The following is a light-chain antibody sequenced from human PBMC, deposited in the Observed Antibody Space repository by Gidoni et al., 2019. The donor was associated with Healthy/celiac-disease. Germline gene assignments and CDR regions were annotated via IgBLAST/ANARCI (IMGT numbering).Light chain of an antibody. CDR2: DAS. J-gene: IGKJ4*01. CDR1: QGISSA. Sequence: AIQLTQSPSPLSASVGDRVTITCRASQGISSALASYQQKPGTAPKLLIYDASSLESGVPARLSGSGSGADFTLTISSLQPEDFATYYCQQFNSYLLTFGGGTKVEI. V-gene: IGKV1-13*02. CDR3: QQFNSYLLT.